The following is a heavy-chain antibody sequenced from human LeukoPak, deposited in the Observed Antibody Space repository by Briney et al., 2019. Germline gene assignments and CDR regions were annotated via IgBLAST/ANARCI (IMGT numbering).Heavy chain of an antibody. Sequence: ASVKVSCKASGYTFAGYYMHWVRQAPGQGLEWMGWINPNSGGTNYAQKFQGRVTMTRDTSISTAYMELSRLRSDDTAVYYCARSVVVVPAARTGDDYWGQGTLVTVSS. D-gene: IGHD2-2*01. CDR1: GYTFAGYY. CDR3: ARSVVVVPAARTGDDY. CDR2: INPNSGGT. V-gene: IGHV1-2*02. J-gene: IGHJ4*02.